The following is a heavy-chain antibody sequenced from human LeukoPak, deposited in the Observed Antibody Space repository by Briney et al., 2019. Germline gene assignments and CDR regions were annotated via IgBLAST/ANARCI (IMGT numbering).Heavy chain of an antibody. J-gene: IGHJ6*03. Sequence: GASVKVSCKASGGTFSSYAISWVRQAPGQGLEWMGGIIPIFGTANNAQKFQGRVTITADESTSTAYMELCSVTAADTAVYYCARCRGSYVKKSYYYYYMDVWGKGTTVTVSS. V-gene: IGHV1-69*13. CDR2: IIPIFGTA. CDR3: ARCRGSYVKKSYYYYYMDV. CDR1: GGTFSSYA. D-gene: IGHD3-16*01.